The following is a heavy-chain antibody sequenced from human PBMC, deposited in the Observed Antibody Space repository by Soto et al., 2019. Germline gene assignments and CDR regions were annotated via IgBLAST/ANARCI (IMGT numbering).Heavy chain of an antibody. Sequence: QVQLVESGGGGVQPGRSLRLSCAASGFAFSLYDIHWVRQAPGKGLEWVSVISYDGSKEYYADSVRGRFSISRDNSKNTLFLQMNSLTAEDTAVYYCARDDLDAKGGSDTVGAGRVGDYWGQGTLVTVSS. D-gene: IGHD4-4*01. CDR1: GFAFSLYD. J-gene: IGHJ4*02. CDR3: ARDDLDAKGGSDTVGAGRVGDY. CDR2: ISYDGSKE. V-gene: IGHV3-30*03.